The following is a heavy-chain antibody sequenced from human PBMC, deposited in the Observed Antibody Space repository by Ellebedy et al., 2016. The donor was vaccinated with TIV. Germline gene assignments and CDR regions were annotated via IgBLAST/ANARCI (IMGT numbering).Heavy chain of an antibody. V-gene: IGHV4-61*01. CDR2: IFYSGNT. CDR1: GGSVRSGTYY. CDR3: ATLQLTFYYGSGTYDF. D-gene: IGHD3-10*01. Sequence: MPSETLSLTCTVSGGSVRSGTYYWSWIRQPPGKGLEWMGHIFYSGNTKYNPSLKSRVTMSVDTSKNQFSLKLNSVTAADTAVYYCATLQLTFYYGSGTYDFWGQGTPVTVSS. J-gene: IGHJ4*02.